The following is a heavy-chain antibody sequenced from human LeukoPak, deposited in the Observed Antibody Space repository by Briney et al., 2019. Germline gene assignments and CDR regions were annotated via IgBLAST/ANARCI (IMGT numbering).Heavy chain of an antibody. V-gene: IGHV3-21*01. CDR2: ISISSSYI. D-gene: IGHD1-26*01. CDR3: ARVDSGSYNPRDY. J-gene: IGHJ4*02. CDR1: GFTFSSYS. Sequence: PGGSLRLSCAASGFTFSSYSMNWVRQAPGKGLEWVSSISISSSYIYYADSVKGRFTISRDNAKNSLYLQMNSLRAEDTAVYYCARVDSGSYNPRDYWGQGTLVTVSS.